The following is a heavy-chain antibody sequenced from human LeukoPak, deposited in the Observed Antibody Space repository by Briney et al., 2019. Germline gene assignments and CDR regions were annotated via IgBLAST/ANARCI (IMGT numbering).Heavy chain of an antibody. CDR3: ARGPIAARRRYYYYYYGMDV. V-gene: IGHV4-34*01. D-gene: IGHD6-6*01. CDR1: GGSFSGYY. Sequence: SETLSLTCAVYGGSFSGYYWSWIRQPPGKGLEWIGEINHSGSTNYNPSLKSRVTISVHTSKTQFSLKLSSVTAADTAVSYCARGPIAARRRYYYYYYGMDVWGQGTTVTVSS. J-gene: IGHJ6*02. CDR2: INHSGST.